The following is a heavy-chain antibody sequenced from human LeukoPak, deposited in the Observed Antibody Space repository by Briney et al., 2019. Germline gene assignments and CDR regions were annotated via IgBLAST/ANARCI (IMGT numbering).Heavy chain of an antibody. CDR1: GFTFSNAW. D-gene: IGHD4-11*01. CDR2: MWYDGSNK. J-gene: IGHJ4*02. Sequence: GGALRLSCEASGFTFSNAWMSWVRQAPGKGLEWVAVMWYDGSNKYYADSVKGRFTISRDDSKNTLYLQMNSLRAEDTAMYYCARGLPPVMKYYFDYWGQGTLVTVSS. CDR3: ARGLPPVMKYYFDY. V-gene: IGHV3-33*08.